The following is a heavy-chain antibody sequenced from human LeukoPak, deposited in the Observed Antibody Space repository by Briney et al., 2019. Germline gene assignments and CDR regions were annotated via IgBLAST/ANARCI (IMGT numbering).Heavy chain of an antibody. V-gene: IGHV3-48*02. CDR3: AKDLYF. J-gene: IGHJ4*02. Sequence: GGSLRLSCVVSGFTFSSYSMNWVRQAPGKGLEWISYISSSSTTIYYADSVKGRFTISRDNAKNSLYLQMNSLRDEDTAVYYCAKDLYFWGQGTLVTVSS. CDR1: GFTFSSYS. D-gene: IGHD2-15*01. CDR2: ISSSSTTI.